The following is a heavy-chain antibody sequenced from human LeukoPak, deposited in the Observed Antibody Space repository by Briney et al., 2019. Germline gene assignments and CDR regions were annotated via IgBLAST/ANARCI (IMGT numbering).Heavy chain of an antibody. J-gene: IGHJ2*01. CDR2: ISYDGSNK. CDR1: GFTFSNYG. V-gene: IGHV3-30*03. CDR3: ARAGSRWYFDL. Sequence: PGRSLRLSCVASGFTFSNYGMHWVRQTPGKGPEWVAVISYDGSNKYYADSVKGRITISRDISKNTLYLQMNSLRPEDTAVYYCARAGSRWYFDLWGRGTLVTVSS. D-gene: IGHD1-1*01.